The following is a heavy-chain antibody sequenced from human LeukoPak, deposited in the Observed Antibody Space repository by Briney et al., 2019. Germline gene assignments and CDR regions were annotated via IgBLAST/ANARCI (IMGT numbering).Heavy chain of an antibody. D-gene: IGHD3-9*01. CDR2: MNPNSGNT. CDR3: ATRTPDYDILTGYHSH. Sequence: ASVKVSCKASGYTFTSYDINWVRQATGQGLEWMGWMNPNSGNTGYAQKFQGRVTMTRNTSISTAYMELSSLRSEDTAVYYCATRTPDYDILTGYHSHWGQGTLVTVSS. J-gene: IGHJ4*02. V-gene: IGHV1-8*01. CDR1: GYTFTSYD.